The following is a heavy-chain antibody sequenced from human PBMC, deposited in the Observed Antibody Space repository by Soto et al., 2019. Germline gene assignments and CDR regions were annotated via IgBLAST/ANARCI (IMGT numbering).Heavy chain of an antibody. CDR1: GFSFSTYH. CDR3: ASYQYESGKGFEY. D-gene: IGHD3-10*01. J-gene: IGHJ4*02. CDR2: ISSSGSNI. Sequence: EVRLVESGGGLVQPGGSLRLSCAASGFSFSTYHMNWVRQAPGKGLEWVSYISSSGSNIYSADSVKGRFTISRDNAKNSLYLQMNSLRVEVTAVYYCASYQYESGKGFEYWCQGTLVAVSS. V-gene: IGHV3-48*01.